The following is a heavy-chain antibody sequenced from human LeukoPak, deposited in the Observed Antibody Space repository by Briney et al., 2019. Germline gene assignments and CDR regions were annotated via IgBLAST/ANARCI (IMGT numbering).Heavy chain of an antibody. CDR2: IYTSGST. CDR3: ARIYDSSGYYGP. J-gene: IGHJ5*02. Sequence: SETLSLTCTVSGGSISSYYWSWIRQPPGEGLEWIGYIYTSGSTNYNPSLKSRVTISVDTSKNQFSLKLSSVTAADTAVYYCARIYDSSGYYGPWGQGTLVTVSS. CDR1: GGSISSYY. V-gene: IGHV4-4*09. D-gene: IGHD3-22*01.